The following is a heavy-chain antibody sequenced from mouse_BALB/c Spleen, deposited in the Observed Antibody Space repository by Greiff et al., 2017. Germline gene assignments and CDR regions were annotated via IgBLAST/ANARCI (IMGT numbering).Heavy chain of an antibody. CDR2: ISSGGSYT. CDR1: GFTFSSYA. V-gene: IGHV5-9-4*01. Sequence: EVQLVESGGGLVKPGGSLKLSCAASGFTFSSYAMSWVRQSPEKRLEWVAEISSGGSYTYYPDTVPGRFTISRDNAKNTLYLEMSSLRSEDTAMYYCARAYDAMDYWGQGTSVTVSS. J-gene: IGHJ4*01. CDR3: ARAYDAMDY.